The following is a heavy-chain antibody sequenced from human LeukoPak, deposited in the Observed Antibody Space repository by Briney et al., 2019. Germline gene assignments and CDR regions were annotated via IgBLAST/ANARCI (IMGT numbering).Heavy chain of an antibody. CDR1: GYAFTSYD. CDR2: MNPNSGNT. V-gene: IGHV1-8*03. Sequence: ASVKVSCKASGYAFTSYDIIWVRQATGQGLEWMGWMNPNSGNTGYAQKFQGRVTITRNTSISTAYMELSSLRSEDTAVYYCARGNVDTAMVDDFDYWGQGTLVTVSS. CDR3: ARGNVDTAMVDDFDY. D-gene: IGHD5-18*01. J-gene: IGHJ4*02.